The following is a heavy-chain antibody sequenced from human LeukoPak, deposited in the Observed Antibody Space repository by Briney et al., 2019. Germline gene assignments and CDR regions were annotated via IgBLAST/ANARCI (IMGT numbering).Heavy chain of an antibody. V-gene: IGHV3-21*01. CDR1: GFTFSSYG. J-gene: IGHJ5*02. CDR2: ISSSSSYI. CDR3: ARDLPTASSGPNWFDP. Sequence: PGGSLRLSCAASGFTFSSYGMHWVRQAPGKGLEWVSSISSSSSYIYYADSVKGRFTISRDNAKNSLYLQMNSLRAEDTAVYYCARDLPTASSGPNWFDPWGQGTLVTVSS. D-gene: IGHD6-19*01.